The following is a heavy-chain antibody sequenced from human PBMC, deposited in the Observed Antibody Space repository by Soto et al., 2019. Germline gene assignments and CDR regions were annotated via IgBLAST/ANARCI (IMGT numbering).Heavy chain of an antibody. Sequence: GGSLRLSCAASGFTFSSYAMSWVRQAPGKGLEWVSAISGSGGSTYYADSVKGRFTISRDNSKNTLYLQMNSLRAEDTAVYYCVRDLAAAAGMGWYYYGMDVWGQGTTVTVSS. D-gene: IGHD6-13*01. J-gene: IGHJ6*02. V-gene: IGHV3-23*01. CDR1: GFTFSSYA. CDR2: ISGSGGST. CDR3: VRDLAAAAGMGWYYYGMDV.